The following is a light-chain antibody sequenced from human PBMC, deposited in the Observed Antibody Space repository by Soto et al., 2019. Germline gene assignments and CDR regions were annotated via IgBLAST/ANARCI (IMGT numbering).Light chain of an antibody. V-gene: IGLV1-44*01. Sequence: QPVLTQPPSASGTPGQRVTISCSGSSSNIGSNTVSWYQHLPGTAPKLLIYSNNQRPSGVPDRFSGSKSGTSASLAISGLQYEDEADYHCAAWDDSLHGYVFGTGTKLTVL. J-gene: IGLJ1*01. CDR1: SSNIGSNT. CDR2: SNN. CDR3: AAWDDSLHGYV.